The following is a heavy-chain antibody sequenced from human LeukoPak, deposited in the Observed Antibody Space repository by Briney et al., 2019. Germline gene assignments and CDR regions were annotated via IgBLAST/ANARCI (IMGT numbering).Heavy chain of an antibody. D-gene: IGHD3-22*01. V-gene: IGHV3-30-3*01. J-gene: IGHJ4*02. CDR1: GFTFSSYA. CDR2: ISYDGSNK. CDR3: ARPDRIVVASPYYFDY. Sequence: PGRSLRLSCAASGFTFSSYAMHWVRQAPGKGLEWVAVISYDGSNKYYADSVKGRFTISRDNSKNTLYLQMNSLRAEDTAVYYCARPDRIVVASPYYFDYWGQGTLVTVSS.